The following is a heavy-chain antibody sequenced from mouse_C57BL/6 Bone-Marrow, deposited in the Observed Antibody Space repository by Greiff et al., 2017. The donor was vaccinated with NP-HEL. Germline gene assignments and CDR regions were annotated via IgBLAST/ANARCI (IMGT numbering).Heavy chain of an antibody. D-gene: IGHD3-3*01. CDR2: IYPGNSDT. J-gene: IGHJ2*01. V-gene: IGHV1-5*01. CDR1: GYTFTSYW. Sequence: VQLQQSGTVLARPGASVKMSCTTSGYTFTSYWMHWVKQRPGQGLAWIGAIYPGNSDTSYNQKFKGKAKLTAVTSASTAYMELSSLTNEDAAVYYCTRSRRDFDYWGQGTTLTVSS. CDR3: TRSRRDFDY.